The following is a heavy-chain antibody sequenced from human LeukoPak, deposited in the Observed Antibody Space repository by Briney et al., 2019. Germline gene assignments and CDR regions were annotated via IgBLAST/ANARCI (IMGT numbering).Heavy chain of an antibody. V-gene: IGHV4-34*01. Sequence: SETLSLTCAVYGGSFSGYYWSWIRQPPGKGLEWIGEINHSGSTNYNPSLKSRVTISVDTSKNQFSLKLSSVTAADTAVYYCARGQRRITMVRGAGSYSNWFDPWGQGTLVTVSS. J-gene: IGHJ5*02. D-gene: IGHD3-10*01. CDR3: ARGQRRITMVRGAGSYSNWFDP. CDR2: INHSGST. CDR1: GGSFSGYY.